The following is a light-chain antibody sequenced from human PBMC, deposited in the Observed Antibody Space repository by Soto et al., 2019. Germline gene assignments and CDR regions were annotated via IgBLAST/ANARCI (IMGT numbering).Light chain of an antibody. CDR2: DAS. V-gene: IGKV3-20*01. J-gene: IGKJ5*01. CDR1: QSLGNTY. Sequence: EIVLTQSPGTLSLSPGERATLSCRASQSLGNTYLAWYQRKPGQAPRLLIYDASSRATDIPDRFSGSGAGPDFTLTISRPEPEDSAVYYCQQYGTLITFGQGTRLEIK. CDR3: QQYGTLIT.